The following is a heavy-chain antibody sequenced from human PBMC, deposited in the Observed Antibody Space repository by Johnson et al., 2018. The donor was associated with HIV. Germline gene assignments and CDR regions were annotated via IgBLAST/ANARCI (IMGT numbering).Heavy chain of an antibody. CDR3: ASSWGNAFDI. D-gene: IGHD7-27*01. J-gene: IGHJ3*02. CDR2: INWNGGST. CDR1: GFTFDDYG. Sequence: MLLVESGGGVVRPGGSLRLSCAASGFTFDDYGMSWVRQAPGKGLEWVSGINWNGGSTGYADSVKGRFTISRDNSKNTLYLQMNSLRAEDTAVYYCASSWGNAFDIWGQGTMVTVSS. V-gene: IGHV3-20*04.